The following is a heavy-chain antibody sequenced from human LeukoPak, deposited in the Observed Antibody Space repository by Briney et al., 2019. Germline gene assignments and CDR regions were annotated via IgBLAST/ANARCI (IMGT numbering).Heavy chain of an antibody. J-gene: IGHJ4*02. Sequence: PSETLSLTCTVSGGSISSYYWSWIRQPPGKGLEWIGYIYYSGSTNYNPSLKSRVTISVDTSKNQFSLKLSSVTAADTAVYYCARGGDFWSGYGFDYWGQGTLVTVSS. CDR1: GGSISSYY. CDR3: ARGGDFWSGYGFDY. D-gene: IGHD3-3*01. CDR2: IYYSGST. V-gene: IGHV4-59*12.